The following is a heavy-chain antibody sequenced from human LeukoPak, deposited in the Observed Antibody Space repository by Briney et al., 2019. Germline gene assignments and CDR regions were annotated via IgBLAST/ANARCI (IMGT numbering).Heavy chain of an antibody. J-gene: IGHJ4*02. Sequence: SETLSLTCTVSGGSISSSSYYWGWIRQPPGKGLKWIGSIYYSGSTYYNPSLKSRVTISVDTSKNQFSLKLSSVTAADTAVYYCARRRSSTSSEGFDYWGQGTLVTVSS. D-gene: IGHD2-2*01. CDR3: ARRRSSTSSEGFDY. V-gene: IGHV4-39*01. CDR2: IYYSGST. CDR1: GGSISSSSYY.